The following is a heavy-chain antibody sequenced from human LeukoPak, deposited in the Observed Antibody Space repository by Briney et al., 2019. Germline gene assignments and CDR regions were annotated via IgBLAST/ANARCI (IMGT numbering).Heavy chain of an antibody. CDR2: INSDGSST. J-gene: IGHJ4*02. CDR3: ARFRGFGYSSSSGY. D-gene: IGHD6-6*01. V-gene: IGHV3-74*01. CDR1: GFTFSSHW. Sequence: PGGSLRLSCAASGFTFSSHWMHWVRQAPGKGLVWVSRINSDGSSTSYADSVKGRFTISRDNAKNTLYLQMNSLRAKDTAVYYCARFRGFGYSSSSGYWGQGTLVTVSS.